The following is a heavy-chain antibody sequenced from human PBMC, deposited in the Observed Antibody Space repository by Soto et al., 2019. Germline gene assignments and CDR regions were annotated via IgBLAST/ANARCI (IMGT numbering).Heavy chain of an antibody. CDR3: TTDSQWLLSNYCYYRMGV. Sequence: EVRLVESGGGLVEPGGSLRLSCAASGFTFNNAWMSWVRQVPGKGLEWIGRIKSETDGGTTDYATPLKDRFSISRIDSRNMPYPDINGLATDDTAVYYCTTDSQWLLSNYCYYRMGVWGKGTTIAVSS. V-gene: IGHV3-15*01. CDR2: IKSETDGGTT. D-gene: IGHD3-22*01. J-gene: IGHJ6*04. CDR1: GFTFNNAW.